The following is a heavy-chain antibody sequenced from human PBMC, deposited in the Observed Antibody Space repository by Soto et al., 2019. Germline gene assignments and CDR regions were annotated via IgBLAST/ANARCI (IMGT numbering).Heavy chain of an antibody. CDR1: GDSVSSISAA. V-gene: IGHV6-1*01. J-gene: IGHJ4*02. D-gene: IGHD2-8*01. CDR2: TYYRSKWYN. CDR3: ARGYCTNGVCYVPDYFDY. Sequence: PSQTLSLTCAISGDSVSSISAAWNWIRQSPSRGLEWLGRTYYRSKWYNDYAVSVKSRITINPDTSKNQFSLQLNSVTPEDTAVYYCARGYCTNGVCYVPDYFDYWGQGTLVTVS.